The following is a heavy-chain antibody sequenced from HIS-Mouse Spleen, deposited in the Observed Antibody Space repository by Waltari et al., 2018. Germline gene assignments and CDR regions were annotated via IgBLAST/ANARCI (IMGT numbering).Heavy chain of an antibody. V-gene: IGHV4-38-2*02. J-gene: IGHJ6*02. CDR3: ARALEYSSSWYYYYYGMDV. CDR1: GYSISSGYS. D-gene: IGHD6-13*01. CDR2: SYHSGST. Sequence: QVQLQESGPGLVKPSETLSLTCTVSGYSISSGYSWGWIRQPSGKGLEWIGSSYHSGSTYSHTSLKSRVTISVETSKNQCSLKLSSVTAADTAVYYCARALEYSSSWYYYYYGMDVWGQGTTVTVSS.